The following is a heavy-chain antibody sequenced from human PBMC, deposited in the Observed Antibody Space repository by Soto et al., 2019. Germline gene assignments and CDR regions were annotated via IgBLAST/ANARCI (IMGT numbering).Heavy chain of an antibody. J-gene: IGHJ3*02. CDR2: LSYDGSNK. CDR1: GFTFSSYA. D-gene: IGHD2-21*02. Sequence: ESGGGVVQPGRSLRLSCAASGFTFSSYAMYWVRQAPGKGLEWVAVLSYDGSNKYYADSVKGRFTISRDNSKNTLYLQMNSLRAEDTAVYYCAKDWRAYCGGDCYSGDAFDIWGQGTMVTVSS. CDR3: AKDWRAYCGGDCYSGDAFDI. V-gene: IGHV3-30-3*01.